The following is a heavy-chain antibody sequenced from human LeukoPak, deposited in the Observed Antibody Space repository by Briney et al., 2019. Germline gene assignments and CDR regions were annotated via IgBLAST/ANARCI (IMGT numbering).Heavy chain of an antibody. Sequence: GESLKISGKGFGYSFTSYWIGWGRQMPGKGLEWMGIIYPGDSDTRYSPSFQGQVTISADKPISTAYLQWSSLKASDTAMYYCARSKAYYYYYMGVWGKGTTVTVSS. CDR2: IYPGDSDT. J-gene: IGHJ6*03. CDR1: GYSFTSYW. CDR3: ARSKAYYYYYMGV. V-gene: IGHV5-51*04.